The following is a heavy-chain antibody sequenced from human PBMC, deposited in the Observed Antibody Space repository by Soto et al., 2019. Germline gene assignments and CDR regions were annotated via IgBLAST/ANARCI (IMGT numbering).Heavy chain of an antibody. V-gene: IGHV1-18*01. Sequence: QVHLVQSGAEVKMPGASVKVSCRTSGYTFTDYGISWVRQAPGQGLEWMGWIYTYNGNTNYAQKFQGRLTMTTDTSTSTAHMELRSLTSDETAVYYCANAGGNSPFDYWGQGTLVTVSS. J-gene: IGHJ4*02. D-gene: IGHD2-21*02. CDR1: GYTFTDYG. CDR2: IYTYNGNT. CDR3: ANAGGNSPFDY.